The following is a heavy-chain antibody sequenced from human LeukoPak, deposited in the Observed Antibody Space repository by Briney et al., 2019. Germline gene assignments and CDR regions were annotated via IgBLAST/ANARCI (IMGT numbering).Heavy chain of an antibody. J-gene: IGHJ4*02. Sequence: GSVKVSCKASGYTFTSYGISWVRQAPGQGLEWMGWISAYNGNTNYAQKLQGRVTMTTDTSTSTAYMELRSLRSDDTAVYYRASGSAPPTHPQQSDYWGQGTLVTVSS. CDR1: GYTFTSYG. D-gene: IGHD1-14*01. CDR2: ISAYNGNT. CDR3: ASGSAPPTHPQQSDY. V-gene: IGHV1-18*01.